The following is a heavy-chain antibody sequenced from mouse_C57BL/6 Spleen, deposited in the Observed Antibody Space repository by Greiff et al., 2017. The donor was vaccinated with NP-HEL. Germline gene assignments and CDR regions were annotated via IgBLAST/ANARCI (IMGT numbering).Heavy chain of an antibody. CDR2: ISSGSSTI. V-gene: IGHV5-17*01. CDR3: ARSSFITLFDY. J-gene: IGHJ2*01. CDR1: GFTFSDYG. D-gene: IGHD1-1*01. Sequence: EVHLVESGGGLVKPGGSLKLSCAASGFTFSDYGMHWVRQAPEKGLEWVAYISSGSSTIYYADTVKGRFTIARDNAKNTLFLQMTSLRSEDTAMYYCARSSFITLFDYWGQGTTLTVSS.